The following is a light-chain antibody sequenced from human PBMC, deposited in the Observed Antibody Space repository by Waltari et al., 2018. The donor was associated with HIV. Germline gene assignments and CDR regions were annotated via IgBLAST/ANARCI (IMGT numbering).Light chain of an antibody. CDR3: CSYAGSYTYV. CDR2: DVS. Sequence: QSALTQPRPVSGSPGQSVTISCTGPSSDVGGYNYVPWYQQPPGKAPKLMIYDVSKRPSGVPDRFSGSKSGNTASLTISGLQAEDEADYYCCSYAGSYTYVFGTGTKVTVL. CDR1: SSDVGGYNY. J-gene: IGLJ1*01. V-gene: IGLV2-11*01.